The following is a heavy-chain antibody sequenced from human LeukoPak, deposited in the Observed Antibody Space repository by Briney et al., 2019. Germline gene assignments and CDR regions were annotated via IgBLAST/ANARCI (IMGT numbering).Heavy chain of an antibody. Sequence: PSETLSLTCAVYGGSFSGYSWSWIRQSPERGLEWIGEVNHTGGITYNPSLKSRVTVSIDTSKNQFSLQLSSVTAADTAVYYCARHRGSGWHNWFDPWGQGTLVTVSS. CDR1: GGSFSGYS. CDR2: VNHTGGI. CDR3: ARHRGSGWHNWFDP. J-gene: IGHJ5*02. D-gene: IGHD6-19*01. V-gene: IGHV4-34*01.